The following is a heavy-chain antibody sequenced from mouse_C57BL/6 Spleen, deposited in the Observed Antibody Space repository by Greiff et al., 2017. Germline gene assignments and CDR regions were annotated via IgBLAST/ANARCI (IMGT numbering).Heavy chain of an antibody. CDR1: GFTFSNYW. CDR3: TKGTVAPFFDY. V-gene: IGHV6-3*01. Sequence: EVMLVESGGGLVQPGGSMKLSCVASGFTFSNYWMNWVRQSPEKGLEWVAQIRLKSDNYAPLYAESVKGRLTISRDDSKSSVYLQMNNLRAEDTGIYYCTKGTVAPFFDYWGQGATLTVSS. J-gene: IGHJ2*01. D-gene: IGHD1-3*01. CDR2: IRLKSDNYAP.